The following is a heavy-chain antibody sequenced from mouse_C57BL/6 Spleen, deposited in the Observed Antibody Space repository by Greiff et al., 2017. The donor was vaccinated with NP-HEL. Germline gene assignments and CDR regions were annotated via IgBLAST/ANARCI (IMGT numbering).Heavy chain of an antibody. D-gene: IGHD2-2*01. V-gene: IGHV1-69*01. CDR1: GYTFTSYW. Sequence: QVQLQQPGAELVMPGASVKLSCKASGYTFTSYWMHWVKQRPGQGLEWIGEIDPSDSYTNYNQKFKGKSTLTVDKSSSTAYMQLSSLTSEDSAVYYCARVGYDRDFDYWGQGTTLTVSS. CDR2: IDPSDSYT. J-gene: IGHJ2*01. CDR3: ARVGYDRDFDY.